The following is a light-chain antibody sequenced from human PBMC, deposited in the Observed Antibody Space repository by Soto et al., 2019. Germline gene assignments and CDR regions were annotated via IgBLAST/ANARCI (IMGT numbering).Light chain of an antibody. Sequence: QSVLTQPASVSGSPGQSITISCTGTSSDVGSYNLVSWYQQHPGKAPKLMIYEGSKRPSGVSNRFSGSNSGNTASLTISGLQAEDEADYYCCSYAGSSTLVFGGGTKLTVL. CDR3: CSYAGSSTLV. V-gene: IGLV2-23*01. J-gene: IGLJ2*01. CDR1: SSDVGSYNL. CDR2: EGS.